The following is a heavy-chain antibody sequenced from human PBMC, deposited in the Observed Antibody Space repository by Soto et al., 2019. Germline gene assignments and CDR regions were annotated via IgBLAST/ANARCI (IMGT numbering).Heavy chain of an antibody. J-gene: IGHJ3*02. V-gene: IGHV4-34*01. D-gene: IGHD3-3*01. CDR1: GGSFSGYY. CDR3: ARLPYDFWSGYYPNFDI. CDR2: INHSGST. Sequence: SETLSLTCAVYGGSFSGYYWSWIRQPPGKGLEWIGEINHSGSTNYNPSLKSRVTISVDTSKNQFSLKLSSVTAADTAVYYCARLPYDFWSGYYPNFDIWGQGTMVTVSS.